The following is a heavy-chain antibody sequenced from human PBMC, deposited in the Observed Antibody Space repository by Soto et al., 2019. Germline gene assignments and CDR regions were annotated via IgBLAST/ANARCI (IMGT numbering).Heavy chain of an antibody. Sequence: QVQLVQSGAAVKKPGSSVQVSCQASGGTFSSYSINWVRQAPGQGLEWMGEIIPIFGTANYAQKFQGRVTITADESTTTAYMELSSLRSEDTAVYYCAIDGGRHSGGIDYWGQGTLVTVYS. CDR1: GGTFSSYS. CDR3: AIDGGRHSGGIDY. J-gene: IGHJ4*02. V-gene: IGHV1-69*01. D-gene: IGHD2-15*01. CDR2: IIPIFGTA.